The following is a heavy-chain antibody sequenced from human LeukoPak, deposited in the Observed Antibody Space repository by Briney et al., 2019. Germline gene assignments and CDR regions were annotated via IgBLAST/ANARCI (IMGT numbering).Heavy chain of an antibody. V-gene: IGHV4-59*01. D-gene: IGHD4-23*01. CDR1: GGSISSYY. CDR2: IYYSGST. Sequence: PSETLSLTCTVSGGSISSYYWSWIRQPPGKGLEWIGYIYYSGSTNYNPSLKSRVTISVDTSKNQFSLKLSSVTAADTAVYYCARGLRWPVPYFDCWGQGTLVTVSS. CDR3: ARGLRWPVPYFDC. J-gene: IGHJ4*02.